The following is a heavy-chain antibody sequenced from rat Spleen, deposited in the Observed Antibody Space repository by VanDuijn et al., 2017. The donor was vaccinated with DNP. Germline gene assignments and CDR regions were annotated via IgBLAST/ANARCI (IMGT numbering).Heavy chain of an antibody. Sequence: VQLVKSGGGLVQPGRSLKLCCTASVFTFSDFYMASVRQPPGEGLEWLGRIRANGITDYNSGLKSRLSISRDTSKSQVLLKLNSLQTEDTAIYFCTREGTMMTVGFLDYWGRGVLVTVSS. D-gene: IGHD1-12*01. J-gene: IGHJ2*01. CDR2: IRANGIT. V-gene: IGHV2-19*01. CDR3: TREGTMMTVGFLDY. CDR1: VFTFSDFY.